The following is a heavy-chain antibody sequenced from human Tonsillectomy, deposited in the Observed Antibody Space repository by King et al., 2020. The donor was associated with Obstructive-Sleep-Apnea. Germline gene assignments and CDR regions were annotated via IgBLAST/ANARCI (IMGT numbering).Heavy chain of an antibody. Sequence: VQLVESGGGVVQPGRSLRLSCAASGFTFSSYGMHWVRQAPVEGLEWVAFIRYDGINEWHADSVQGRFTISRDNSENTLFLQINSLRAEDTAVYYCARDGLCSGGICYHDYWGQGTPVTVSS. CDR3: ARDGLCSGGICYHDY. CDR2: IRYDGINE. D-gene: IGHD2-15*01. V-gene: IGHV3-30*02. CDR1: GFTFSSYG. J-gene: IGHJ4*02.